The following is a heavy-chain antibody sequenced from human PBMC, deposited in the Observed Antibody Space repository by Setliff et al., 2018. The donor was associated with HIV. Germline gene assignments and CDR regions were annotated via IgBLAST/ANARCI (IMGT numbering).Heavy chain of an antibody. Sequence: ASVKVSCKASGGTFSSYAISWVRQAPGQGLEWMGGIVPIFNTANYAQKFQGRVTITADESTSTAYMELSSLRSEDTAVYYCARIVRPSYYYYYYMDVWGKGTTVTVS. V-gene: IGHV1-69*13. CDR2: IVPIFNTA. CDR3: ARIVRPSYYYYYYMDV. D-gene: IGHD3-10*02. CDR1: GGTFSSYA. J-gene: IGHJ6*03.